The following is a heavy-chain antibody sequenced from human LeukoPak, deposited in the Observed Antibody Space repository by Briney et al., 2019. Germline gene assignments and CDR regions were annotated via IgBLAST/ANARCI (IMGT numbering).Heavy chain of an antibody. V-gene: IGHV1-69*06. Sequence: SVKVSCKASGGTFSSYAISWVRQAPGQGLEWMGGIIPIFGTANYAQKFQGRVTITADKSTSTAYMELSSLRSEDTAVYYCAREDTAMVTFDYWGQGTLVTVSS. CDR3: AREDTAMVTFDY. J-gene: IGHJ4*02. D-gene: IGHD5-18*01. CDR2: IIPIFGTA. CDR1: GGTFSSYA.